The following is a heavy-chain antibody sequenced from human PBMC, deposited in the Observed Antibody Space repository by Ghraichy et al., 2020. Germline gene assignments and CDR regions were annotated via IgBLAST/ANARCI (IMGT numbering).Heavy chain of an antibody. J-gene: IGHJ6*02. CDR2: IKGDGREK. CDR3: ARDQGSTSFFFYHCLDV. V-gene: IGHV3-7*01. D-gene: IGHD6-13*01. Sequence: GGSLRLSCAASGFNFGDYYMSWVRQAPGKGLEWVANIKGDGREKYYVGSVEGRFTISRDNAKNSLYLQMNSLRPEDAAVYYCARDQGSTSFFFYHCLDVWRQGTTVTVSS. CDR1: GFNFGDYY.